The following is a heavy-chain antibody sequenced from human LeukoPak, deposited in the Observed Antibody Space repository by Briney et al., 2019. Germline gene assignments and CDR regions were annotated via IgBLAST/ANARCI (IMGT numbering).Heavy chain of an antibody. CDR3: GRGGLRFVY. Sequence: GGSLRLSCAASGFTFSSYWMSWVRQAPRKGLDRVANIKHDGSEKYYVDSVKGRFTISRDNAKNSLYLQMNSLRAEDTAMYYCGRGGLRFVYWGQGTLVTVSS. J-gene: IGHJ4*02. CDR2: IKHDGSEK. V-gene: IGHV3-7*01. CDR1: GFTFSSYW. D-gene: IGHD5-12*01.